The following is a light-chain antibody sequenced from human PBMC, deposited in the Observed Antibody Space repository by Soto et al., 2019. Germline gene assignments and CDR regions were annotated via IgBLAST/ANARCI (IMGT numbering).Light chain of an antibody. Sequence: EIVLTQSPGTLSLSPGERATLSCRASQSVSSSYLAWYQQKPGQAPRLLIYGASSRATGIPDRFSGSGSGTDFTLTISILEPEDFAVYYCQQYGSSPMHTFGQGTKLEIK. V-gene: IGKV3-20*01. CDR1: QSVSSSY. CDR3: QQYGSSPMHT. CDR2: GAS. J-gene: IGKJ2*01.